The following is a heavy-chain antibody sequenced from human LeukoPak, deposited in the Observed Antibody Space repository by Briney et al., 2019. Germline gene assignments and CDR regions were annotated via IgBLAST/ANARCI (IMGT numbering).Heavy chain of an antibody. CDR3: ARDGYRGYFDY. J-gene: IGHJ4*02. CDR1: GGSISSGGYY. Sequence: PSETLSLTCTVSGGSISSGGYYWSWIRQHPGKGLEWIGYIYYSGSTYYNPSLKSRVTISVDTSKNQFSLKLSSVTAADTAVYYCARDGYRGYFDYWGQGTLVTVSS. V-gene: IGHV4-31*03. D-gene: IGHD1-26*01. CDR2: IYYSGST.